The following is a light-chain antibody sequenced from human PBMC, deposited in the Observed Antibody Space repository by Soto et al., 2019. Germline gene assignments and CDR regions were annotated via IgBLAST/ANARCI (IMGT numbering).Light chain of an antibody. CDR2: EVR. CDR3: SSYTTTSTLV. CDR1: IRDVGSYNL. V-gene: IGLV2-14*01. Sequence: QSVLTQPASVSGSPGQSITIACTGSIRDVGSYNLVSWYQQRPGEAPNLIISEVRNRPSGISYRFTGSKSGNTASLTISGLQTEDEADYYCSSYTTTSTLVFGGGTKLTVL. J-gene: IGLJ3*02.